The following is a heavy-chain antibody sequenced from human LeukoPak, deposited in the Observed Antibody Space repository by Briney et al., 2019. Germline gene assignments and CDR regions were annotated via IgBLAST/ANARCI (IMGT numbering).Heavy chain of an antibody. CDR3: ARRKDDYGDYYDY. Sequence: GESLRISCKGSGYSFTSYWIAWVRQVPGKGLEWMGIIYPGDSDTRYSPSFQGQVTISADKSISTAYLQWSSLKASDTAMYYCARRKDDYGDYYDYWGQGTLVTVSS. V-gene: IGHV5-51*01. J-gene: IGHJ4*02. CDR2: IYPGDSDT. D-gene: IGHD4-17*01. CDR1: GYSFTSYW.